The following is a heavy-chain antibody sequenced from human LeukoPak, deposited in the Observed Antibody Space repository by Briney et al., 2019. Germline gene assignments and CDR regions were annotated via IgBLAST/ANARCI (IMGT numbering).Heavy chain of an antibody. Sequence: GGSLRLSCAASGFAFSIFTMNWVRQAPGKGLELVSSISSTSSYIYYADSVKGRFTVSRDNGKNSLYLQMHNLGAEDTAVYYCANLARGQGVLVTVSS. CDR3: ANLA. J-gene: IGHJ4*02. CDR2: ISSTSSYI. CDR1: GFAFSIFT. V-gene: IGHV3-21*01.